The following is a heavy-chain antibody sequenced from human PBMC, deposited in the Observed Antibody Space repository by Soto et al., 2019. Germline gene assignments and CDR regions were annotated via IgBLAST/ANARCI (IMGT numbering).Heavy chain of an antibody. CDR1: GDSVSSNSAA. Sequence: SQTLSLTCAISGDSVSSNSAAWNWIRQSPSRGLEWLGRTYYRSKWYNDYAVSVKSRITINPDTSKNQFSLQLNSVTPEDTAVYYCARVEVGATATDYYHHYRLAFWGQGTTVTVSS. CDR3: ARVEVGATATDYYHHYRLAF. V-gene: IGHV6-1*01. CDR2: TYYRSKWYN. D-gene: IGHD1-26*01. J-gene: IGHJ6*02.